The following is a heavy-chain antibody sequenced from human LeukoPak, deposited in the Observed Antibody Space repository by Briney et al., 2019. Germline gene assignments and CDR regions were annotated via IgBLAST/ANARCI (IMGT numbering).Heavy chain of an antibody. CDR3: AKGPMQSSWYEAGVYFDY. Sequence: GGSLRLSCAASGFTFSSYGMHWVRQAPGKGLEWVAVIWYDGSNKYYADSVKGRFTISRDNSKNTLYLQMNSLRAEDTAVYYCAKGPMQSSWYEAGVYFDYWGQGTLVTVSS. J-gene: IGHJ4*02. CDR1: GFTFSSYG. V-gene: IGHV3-33*06. CDR2: IWYDGSNK. D-gene: IGHD6-13*01.